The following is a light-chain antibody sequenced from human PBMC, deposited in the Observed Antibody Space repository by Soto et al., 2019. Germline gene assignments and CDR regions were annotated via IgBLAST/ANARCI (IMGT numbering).Light chain of an antibody. J-gene: IGKJ1*01. CDR3: QQTYSSPWT. CDR1: QSMSNY. CDR2: AAS. V-gene: IGKV1-39*01. Sequence: DVQMTQSPSSLSASVGDRVTITCRASQSMSNYLNWYQQKPGRAPKVLIDAASRMQGGVPSRYSGSGDGTDFTLTISSLQPEDFATYHCQQTYSSPWTLGQGTRVQIK.